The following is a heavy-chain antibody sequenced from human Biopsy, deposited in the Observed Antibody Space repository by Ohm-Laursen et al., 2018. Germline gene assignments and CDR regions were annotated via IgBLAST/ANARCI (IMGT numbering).Heavy chain of an antibody. Sequence: SLRLSCAASGFTFSDYYMSWIRQAPGRGLEWVSHISGIGDTTYYADSVKGRFTISRDNSKNSLYLQMNSLRAEDTAVYYCARDLIWGSYFDSWGQGSLVTVSS. CDR2: ISGIGDTT. J-gene: IGHJ4*02. CDR3: ARDLIWGSYFDS. V-gene: IGHV3-11*01. D-gene: IGHD3-16*01. CDR1: GFTFSDYY.